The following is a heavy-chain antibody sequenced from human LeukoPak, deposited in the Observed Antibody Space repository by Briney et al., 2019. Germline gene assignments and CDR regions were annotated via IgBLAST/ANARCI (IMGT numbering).Heavy chain of an antibody. CDR2: IYGGGHTGT. V-gene: IGHV3-23*01. CDR3: AKDLNPDGVWDIDY. D-gene: IGHD4-17*01. J-gene: IGHJ4*02. Sequence: GGSLRLSRVASGFTFGRFTMSWVRQAPGKGLEWVAGIYGGGHTGTFYADSAKGRFTISRDNSKNTLFLQMNGLRVEDTAVYLCAKDLNPDGVWDIDYWGQGTLITVAS. CDR1: GFTFGRFT.